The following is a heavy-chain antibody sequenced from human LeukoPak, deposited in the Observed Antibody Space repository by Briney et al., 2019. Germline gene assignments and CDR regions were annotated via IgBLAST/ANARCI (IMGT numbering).Heavy chain of an antibody. CDR1: GFSVSSYY. D-gene: IGHD2-15*01. V-gene: IGHV3-53*01. Sequence: GGSLRLSCAASGFSVSSYYMSWVRQAPGKGLEWVSGIYSGGSTYYAASVKGRFTIARDNSKNTLYLGMNSLRAEDTAVYYCVRGLVVAARGRIYYYYYCLDVWGKGTTVTVSS. J-gene: IGHJ6*03. CDR3: VRGLVVAARGRIYYYYYCLDV. CDR2: IYSGGST.